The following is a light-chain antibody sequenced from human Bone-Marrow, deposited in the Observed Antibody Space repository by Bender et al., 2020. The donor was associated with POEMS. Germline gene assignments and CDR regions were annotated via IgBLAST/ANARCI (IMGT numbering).Light chain of an antibody. V-gene: IGLV3-1*01. CDR1: KLGHQF. J-gene: IGLJ2*01. CDR2: GDN. CDR3: QAWDSSTHVV. Sequence: SYELTQSSSVSVSPGQTASITCSGNKLGHQFASWYQQKPGQSPVLLIFGDNKRPSGIPERFSGSNSGNTATLTISGTKALDEADYNWQAWDSSTHVVFGGGTKLTV.